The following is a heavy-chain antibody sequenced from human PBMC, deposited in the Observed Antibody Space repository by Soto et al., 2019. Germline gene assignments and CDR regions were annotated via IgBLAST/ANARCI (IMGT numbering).Heavy chain of an antibody. Sequence: PSETLSLTCTVSGGSISSYYWSWIQQPPGKGLGWIGYIFYSGSTNYNPSLKSRVTISVDTSKNQFSLKLSSVTAADTAVYYCARGRYIWGAYRYYFDYWGQGTLVTVSS. CDR1: GGSISSYY. CDR3: ARGRYIWGAYRYYFDY. V-gene: IGHV4-59*01. J-gene: IGHJ4*02. CDR2: IFYSGST. D-gene: IGHD3-16*02.